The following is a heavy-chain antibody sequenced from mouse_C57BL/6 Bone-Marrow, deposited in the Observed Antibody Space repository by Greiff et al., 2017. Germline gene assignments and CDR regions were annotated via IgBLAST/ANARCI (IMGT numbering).Heavy chain of an antibody. CDR1: GYTFTSYG. CDR2: IYPRSGNT. CDR3: ARFPYYYGSGLDG. J-gene: IGHJ2*01. Sequence: QVQLMESGAELARPGASVKLSCKASGYTFTSYGISWVKQRTGQGLEWIGEIYPRSGNTYYNEKFKGKATLTADKSSSTAYMELRSLTSEDSAVYFSARFPYYYGSGLDGWGQGTPLTVSS. V-gene: IGHV1-81*01. D-gene: IGHD1-1*01.